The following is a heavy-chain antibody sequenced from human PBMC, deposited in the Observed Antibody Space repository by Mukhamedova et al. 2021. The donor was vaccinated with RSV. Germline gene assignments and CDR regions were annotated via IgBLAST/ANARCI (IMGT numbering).Heavy chain of an antibody. CDR3: ARGDCGGDCYSGPFYYYYGMDV. CDR2: INPNSGGT. D-gene: IGHD2-21*02. Sequence: VRQAPGQGLEWMGRINPNSGGTNYAQKFQGRVTMTRDTSISTAYMELSRLRSDDTAVYYCARGDCGGDCYSGPFYYYYGMDVWG. J-gene: IGHJ6*02. V-gene: IGHV1-2*06.